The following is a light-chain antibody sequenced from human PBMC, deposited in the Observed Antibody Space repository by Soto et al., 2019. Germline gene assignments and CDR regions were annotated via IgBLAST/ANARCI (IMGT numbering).Light chain of an antibody. CDR3: QVWDGTNDYV. Sequence: SSELTHPPSVSVAPGKTARITCAGDNIGSKTVHWYQQKPGQAPVLVIYYDRDRPSGISERFSGSNSGNTATLTISRVEAGDEADYYCQVWDGTNDYVFGSGTKVTVL. CDR1: NIGSKT. J-gene: IGLJ1*01. V-gene: IGLV3-21*04. CDR2: YDR.